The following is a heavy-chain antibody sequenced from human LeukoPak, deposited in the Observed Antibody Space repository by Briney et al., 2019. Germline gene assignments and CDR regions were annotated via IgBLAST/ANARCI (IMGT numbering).Heavy chain of an antibody. V-gene: IGHV4-59*08. CDR1: GDSISGYY. J-gene: IGHJ5*02. CDR3: AEEVGKVAARSTFDP. D-gene: IGHD1-26*01. CDR2: IYYSGTT. Sequence: SETLSLTCTVSGDSISGYYLNWIRQAPGKGLEWIGFIYYSGTTSYNPSLNSRVTMTVDTSENQFSLRPASVTAADTAVYYCAEEVGKVAARSTFDPWAQETLVTASS.